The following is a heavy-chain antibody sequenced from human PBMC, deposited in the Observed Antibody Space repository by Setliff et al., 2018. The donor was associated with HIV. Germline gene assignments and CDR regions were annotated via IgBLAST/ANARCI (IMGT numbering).Heavy chain of an antibody. J-gene: IGHJ4*02. CDR1: GYSLSSDYY. Sequence: LSLTCAVSGYSLSSDYYWGWIRQPPGKGLEWVSYISMSSHTSVIYSDSVKGRFTISRDNSKNTLYLQMNNLRADDTAVYYCAKDEPDLWFGELGVFDYWGQGALVTVSS. D-gene: IGHD3-10*01. V-gene: IGHV3-11*05. CDR3: AKDEPDLWFGELGVFDY. CDR2: ISMSSHTSV.